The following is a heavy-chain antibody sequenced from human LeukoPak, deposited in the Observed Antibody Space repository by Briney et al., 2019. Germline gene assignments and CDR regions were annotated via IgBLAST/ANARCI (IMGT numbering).Heavy chain of an antibody. V-gene: IGHV4-34*01. Sequence: SETLSLTCAVYGGSFSGYYWSWIRQPPGKGLEWIGEINHSGSTNCNPSLKSRVTISVDTSKNQFSLKLSSVTAADTAVYYCARYCSGGSCYSRDAFDIWGQGTMVTVSS. CDR1: GGSFSGYY. CDR3: ARYCSGGSCYSRDAFDI. D-gene: IGHD2-15*01. CDR2: INHSGST. J-gene: IGHJ3*02.